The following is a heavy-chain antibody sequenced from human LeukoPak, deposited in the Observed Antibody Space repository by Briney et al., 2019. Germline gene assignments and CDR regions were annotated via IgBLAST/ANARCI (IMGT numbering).Heavy chain of an antibody. J-gene: IGHJ4*02. CDR2: INHSGST. CDR3: ARGHVLLWFGESKNFDY. D-gene: IGHD3-10*01. Sequence: SETLSLTCAVYGGSFSGYYWSRIRQPPGKGLEWIGEINHSGSTNYNPSLKSRVTISVDTSKNQFSLKLSSVTAADTAVYYCARGHVLLWFGESKNFDYWGQGTLVTVSS. CDR1: GGSFSGYY. V-gene: IGHV4-34*01.